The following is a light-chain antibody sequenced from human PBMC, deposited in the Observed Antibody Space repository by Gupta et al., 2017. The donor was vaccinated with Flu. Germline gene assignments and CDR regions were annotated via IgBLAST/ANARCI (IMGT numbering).Light chain of an antibody. J-gene: IGLJ2*01. Sequence: IAISCTGTSSDVGGYDYVSWYQQHPGKAPELMMFEVSRRPSGISDRFSGSKSGNTASLTISGLLAEDEAYYYCSSYTKTNTVVVFGGGTKLTVL. V-gene: IGLV2-14*01. CDR2: EVS. CDR1: SSDVGGYDY. CDR3: SSYTKTNTVVV.